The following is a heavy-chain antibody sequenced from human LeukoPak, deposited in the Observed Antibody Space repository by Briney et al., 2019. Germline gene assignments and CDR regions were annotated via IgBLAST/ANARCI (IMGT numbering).Heavy chain of an antibody. J-gene: IGHJ5*02. CDR2: IYYSGST. CDR1: GGSFSGYY. V-gene: IGHV4-59*01. CDR3: ARGGLRFLERNWFDP. D-gene: IGHD3-3*01. Sequence: SETLSLTCAVYGGSFSGYYWSWIRQPPGKGLEWIGYIYYSGSTNYNPSLKSRVTISVDTSKNQFSLKLSSVTAADTAVYYCARGGLRFLERNWFDPWGQGTLVTVSS.